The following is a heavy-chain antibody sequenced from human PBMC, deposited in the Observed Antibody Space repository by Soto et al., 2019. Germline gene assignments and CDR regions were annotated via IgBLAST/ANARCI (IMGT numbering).Heavy chain of an antibody. J-gene: IGHJ5*02. CDR2: ISGSGGST. D-gene: IGHD3-10*01. CDR3: ARQGFITDNWFDP. CDR1: GLTFSGYA. Sequence: LRLSCAASGLTFSGYAMSWVRQAPGKGLEWVSAISGSGGSTYFADSVKGQVTISADKSISTAYLQWSSLKASDTAMYYCARQGFITDNWFDPWGQGTLVTVSS. V-gene: IGHV3-23*01.